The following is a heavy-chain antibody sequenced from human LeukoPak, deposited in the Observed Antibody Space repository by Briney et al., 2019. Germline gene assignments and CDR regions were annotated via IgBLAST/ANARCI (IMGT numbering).Heavy chain of an antibody. CDR3: ARYARLQSNWFDP. D-gene: IGHD5-24*01. CDR2: IYYSGST. J-gene: IGHJ5*02. V-gene: IGHV4-59*01. CDR1: GGSISSYY. Sequence: PSETLSLTCTVSGGSISSYYWSWIRQPPGKGLEWIGYIYYSGSTDYNPSLKGRVTISVDTSKNQFSLKLSSVTAADTAVYYCARYARLQSNWFDPWGQGTLVTVSS.